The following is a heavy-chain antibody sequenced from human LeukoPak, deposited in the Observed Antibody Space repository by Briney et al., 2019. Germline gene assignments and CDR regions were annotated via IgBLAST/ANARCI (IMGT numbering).Heavy chain of an antibody. CDR3: ARKSLLVGIDAFDF. CDR2: IKQDESEK. D-gene: IGHD6-13*01. CDR1: GFSFSSYW. V-gene: IGHV3-7*01. J-gene: IGHJ3*01. Sequence: GGSLRLSCAASGFSFSSYWMSWVRQAPGKGLEWVANIKQDESEKYYVDSVKGRFTISRDDATNSLYLQMNSLRADDTAVYYCARKSLLVGIDAFDFWGQGTMVTVSS.